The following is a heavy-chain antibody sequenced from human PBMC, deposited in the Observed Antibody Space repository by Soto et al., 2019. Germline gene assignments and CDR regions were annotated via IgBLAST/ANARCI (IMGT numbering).Heavy chain of an antibody. CDR3: ARDGSTIWYSYDYHGMDV. CDR1: GFTFRTYW. Sequence: EVQLVESGGGLVQPGGSLRLSCAASGFTFRTYWLSWVRQVPGKGLEWVANINLDGSEKNYVDSVKGRFTISRDNARNSLYLQMSSLRAEDTALYYCARDGSTIWYSYDYHGMDVWGQGTTVTVSS. J-gene: IGHJ6*02. CDR2: INLDGSEK. D-gene: IGHD5-18*01. V-gene: IGHV3-7*05.